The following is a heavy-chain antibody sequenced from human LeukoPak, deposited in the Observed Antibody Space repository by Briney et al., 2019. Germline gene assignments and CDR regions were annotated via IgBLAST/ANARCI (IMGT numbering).Heavy chain of an antibody. D-gene: IGHD3-10*01. V-gene: IGHV3-73*01. CDR2: IRGKGYSDPP. CDR1: GFTFSDSA. J-gene: IGHJ4*02. CDR3: ARVNGEFEHDY. Sequence: GGSLKLSCAASGFTFSDSAIQWVRQASGKGLEWVGRIRGKGYSDPPAYVVSVKARITIARDDSESTAYLQMNRLRAEDAGVYYCARVNGEFEHDYWGQGTLVTVSS.